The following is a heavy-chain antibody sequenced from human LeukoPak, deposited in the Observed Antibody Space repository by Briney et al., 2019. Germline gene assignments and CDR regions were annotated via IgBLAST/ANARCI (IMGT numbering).Heavy chain of an antibody. Sequence: ASVKVSCKASGCTFTSYGISWVRQAPGQGLEWMGWISAYNGNTNYAQKLQGRVTMTTDTSTSTAYMELRSLRSDDTAVYYCARVEYSSSSMAYYFDYWGQGTLVTVSS. CDR2: ISAYNGNT. V-gene: IGHV1-18*01. J-gene: IGHJ4*02. D-gene: IGHD6-6*01. CDR1: GCTFTSYG. CDR3: ARVEYSSSSMAYYFDY.